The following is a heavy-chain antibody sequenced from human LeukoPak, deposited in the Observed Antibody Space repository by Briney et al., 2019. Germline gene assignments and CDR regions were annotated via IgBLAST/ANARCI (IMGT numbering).Heavy chain of an antibody. J-gene: IGHJ6*03. D-gene: IGHD6-6*01. V-gene: IGHV4-59*01. Sequence: PSETLSLTCTVSGGSISIYYWSWIRQPPGKGLEWIGYIYYSGSTNYNPSLKSRVTISVDTSKNQFSLKLSSVTAADTAVYYCAVCLDSSCVSVYYYMDVWGKGTTVNVSS. CDR1: GGSISIYY. CDR2: IYYSGST. CDR3: AVCLDSSCVSVYYYMDV.